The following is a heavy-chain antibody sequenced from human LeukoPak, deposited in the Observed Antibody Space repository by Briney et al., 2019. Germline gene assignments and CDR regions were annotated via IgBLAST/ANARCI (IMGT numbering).Heavy chain of an antibody. D-gene: IGHD4-23*01. CDR3: ARETVGLDY. V-gene: IGHV3-48*02. Sequence: GGSLRLSCAASGFTFSSYWMSWVRQAPGKGLEWVSYISDGSSTIYYADSVRGRFTISRGNAKNSLYLQINSLRDEDTAVYYCARETVGLDYWGQGTLVTVSS. CDR2: ISDGSSTI. J-gene: IGHJ4*02. CDR1: GFTFSSYW.